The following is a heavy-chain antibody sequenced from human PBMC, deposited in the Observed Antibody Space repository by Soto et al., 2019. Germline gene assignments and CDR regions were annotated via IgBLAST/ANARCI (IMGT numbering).Heavy chain of an antibody. Sequence: QVQLVQSGAEVTKTGSSVKVSCKASGGTFSSYAISWVRQAPRQGLEWMGGIIPILGTGNYAQKFQGRVTLTADESTSTAYLELSSLRSEYTAVYYCARVRGDARPPLFDPWGQGSLVNVSS. CDR1: GGTFSSYA. V-gene: IGHV1-69*01. CDR3: ARVRGDARPPLFDP. CDR2: IIPILGTG. J-gene: IGHJ5*02. D-gene: IGHD6-6*01.